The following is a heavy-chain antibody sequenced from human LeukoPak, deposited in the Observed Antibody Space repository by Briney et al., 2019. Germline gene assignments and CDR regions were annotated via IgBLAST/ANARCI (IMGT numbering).Heavy chain of an antibody. CDR3: AREGASLILMVIPPDY. CDR2: ISYSGDNT. CDR1: GFTFSSYA. V-gene: IGHV3-23*01. Sequence: PGGSLRLSCAASGFTFSSYAMSWVRQAPGKGLEWVSAISYSGDNTHYTDSVKGRFTISRDNSKNTLYLQMNSLRVEDTAIYYCAREGASLILMVIPPDYWGQGTLVTVSS. D-gene: IGHD3-22*01. J-gene: IGHJ4*02.